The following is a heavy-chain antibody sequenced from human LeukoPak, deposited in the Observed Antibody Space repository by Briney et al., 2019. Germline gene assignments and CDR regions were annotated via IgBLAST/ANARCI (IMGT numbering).Heavy chain of an antibody. D-gene: IGHD6-19*01. J-gene: IGHJ4*02. CDR2: IFGSGGST. CDR1: GFTFSTYA. V-gene: IGHV3-23*01. CDR3: AKTTTGYSSGRYPGWPVDY. Sequence: GGSLRLSCAASGFTFSTYAMYWVRQAPGKGLEWVSGIFGSGGSTHYADSVKGRFTISRDNSKNTVYLQMNSLRAEDTAVYYCAKTTTGYSSGRYPGWPVDYWGQGTLVTVSS.